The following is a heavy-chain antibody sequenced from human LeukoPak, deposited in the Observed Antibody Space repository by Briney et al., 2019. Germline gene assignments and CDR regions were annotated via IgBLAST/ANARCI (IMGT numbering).Heavy chain of an antibody. D-gene: IGHD6-13*01. Sequence: PSETLSLTCTVSGGSISSSSYYWGWIRQPPGKGLEWIGSIYYSGSTYYNPSLKSRVTISVDTSKNQFSLKLSSVTAADTAVYYCARDLRRWFDYWGQGTLVTVSS. CDR2: IYYSGST. J-gene: IGHJ4*02. CDR1: GGSISSSSYY. V-gene: IGHV4-39*07. CDR3: ARDLRRWFDY.